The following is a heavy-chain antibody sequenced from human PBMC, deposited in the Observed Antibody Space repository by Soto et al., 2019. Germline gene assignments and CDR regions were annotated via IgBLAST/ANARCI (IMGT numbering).Heavy chain of an antibody. V-gene: IGHV3-48*03. CDR1: RFTFSSYE. D-gene: IGHD3-10*01. CDR3: KRAAWFPCFSFY. J-gene: IGHJ4*02. CDR2: SSSSGSTA. Sequence: GGYLRLSCAASRFTFSSYEMNWVRQASGQGLEWISYSSSSGSTAYYAASVEERFTLSRDNDNNSVYLQMDSLRAEDTALYYCKRAAWFPCFSFYWGQGALVTISS.